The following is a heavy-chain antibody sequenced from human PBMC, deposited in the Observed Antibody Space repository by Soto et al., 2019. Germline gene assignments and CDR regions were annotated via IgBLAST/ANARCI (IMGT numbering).Heavy chain of an antibody. Sequence: GASVKVSCKASGYTFTSYFIHWVRQDPGQGLEWMGMIDASSGGTNYAQKFRGRVTMTRDTSASTAYMDLTSLRSEDTAVYYCARDLGGWPDYWGQGTLVTVSS. D-gene: IGHD2-15*01. J-gene: IGHJ4*02. V-gene: IGHV1-46*01. CDR3: ARDLGGWPDY. CDR2: IDASSGGT. CDR1: GYTFTSYF.